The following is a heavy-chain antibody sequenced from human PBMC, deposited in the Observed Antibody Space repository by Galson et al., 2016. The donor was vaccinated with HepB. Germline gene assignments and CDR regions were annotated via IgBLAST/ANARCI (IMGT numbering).Heavy chain of an antibody. CDR1: EFTFSTYA. J-gene: IGHJ2*01. Sequence: SLRLSCAASEFTFSTYAIHWVRQAPGKGLEWVAVISYDGSNKYFAGSVKGRFTISRDNSENTLYLQMNSLRAEDTAVYYCARVGYNYGSGSYYNGDDWYFDLWGRGTLVIVSS. CDR2: ISYDGSNK. D-gene: IGHD3-10*01. CDR3: ARVGYNYGSGSYYNGDDWYFDL. V-gene: IGHV3-30*04.